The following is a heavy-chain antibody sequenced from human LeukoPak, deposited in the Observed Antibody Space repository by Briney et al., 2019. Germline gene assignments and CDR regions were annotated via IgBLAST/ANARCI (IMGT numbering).Heavy chain of an antibody. D-gene: IGHD2-8*01. CDR2: INQDGRVK. V-gene: IGHV3-7*01. CDR3: ARGSDYSNGNIYEDDFEY. Sequence: GGSLRLSCAASGFTFDKYWMDWVRQAPGKGLEWVAQINQDGRVKHYVDSVKGRFTISRDNAKNLVSLQMSSLRAEDTAVYYCARGSDYSNGNIYEDDFEYWGQGTLVTVSS. J-gene: IGHJ4*02. CDR1: GFTFDKYW.